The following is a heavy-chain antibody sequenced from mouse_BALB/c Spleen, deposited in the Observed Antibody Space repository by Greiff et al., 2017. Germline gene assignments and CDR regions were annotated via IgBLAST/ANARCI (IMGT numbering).Heavy chain of an antibody. J-gene: IGHJ1*01. D-gene: IGHD1-1*01. CDR3: ARGGSSYHWYFDV. Sequence: QVQLQQPGAELVKPGASVKMSCKASGYTFTSYNMHWVKQTPGQGLEWIGAIYPGNGDTSYNQKFKGKATLTADKSSSTAYMQLSSLTSEDSAVYDCARGGSSYHWYFDVWGAGTTVTVSS. CDR1: GYTFTSYN. CDR2: IYPGNGDT. V-gene: IGHV1-12*01.